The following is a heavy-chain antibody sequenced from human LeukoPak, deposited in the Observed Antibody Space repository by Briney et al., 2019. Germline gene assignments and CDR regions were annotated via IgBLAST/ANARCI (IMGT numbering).Heavy chain of an antibody. J-gene: IGHJ3*02. Sequence: PGGSLRLSCAASGFTFSSYSMNWARQAPGKGLEWVGRIKSKTDGRTTDYAAPVKGRFTISRDDSKNTLYLQMNSLKTEDTAVYYCTTDPISSTGTGDAFDIWGQGTMVTVSS. V-gene: IGHV3-15*01. CDR1: GFTFSSYS. CDR2: IKSKTDGRTT. CDR3: TTDPISSTGTGDAFDI. D-gene: IGHD1-1*01.